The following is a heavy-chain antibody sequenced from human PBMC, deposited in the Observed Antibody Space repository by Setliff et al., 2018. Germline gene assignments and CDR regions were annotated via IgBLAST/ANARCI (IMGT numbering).Heavy chain of an antibody. V-gene: IGHV3-30*02. CDR1: GFTFSDSG. CDR2: LRSDGTTR. J-gene: IGHJ4*02. D-gene: IGHD3-3*02. Sequence: GWSLRLSCETSGFTFSDSGMQWVRQAPGRGLEWVAFLRSDGTTRYQSDSMKARFTISRDNSKNTLYLQMNSLRPEDTAVYFCAKENHFWGGYPNYFRLYYLDFWGPGTLVTVSS. CDR3: AKENHFWGGYPNYFRLYYLDF.